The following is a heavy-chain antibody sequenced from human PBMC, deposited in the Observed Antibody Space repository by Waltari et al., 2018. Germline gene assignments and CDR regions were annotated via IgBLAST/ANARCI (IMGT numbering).Heavy chain of an antibody. J-gene: IGHJ4*02. D-gene: IGHD6-13*01. Sequence: QVQLVQSGAEVKKPGASVKVSCKSSGYTFTSHWMPWVRQAPGKGLEWVAGIAEDGSNKYYADSVKGRFTISRDKSKNTLYLQMNSLRAEDTAVYYCARGHGSSCLDYWGQGTLGTVAS. V-gene: IGHV3-30*19. CDR2: IAEDGSNK. CDR1: GYTFTSHW. CDR3: ARGHGSSCLDY.